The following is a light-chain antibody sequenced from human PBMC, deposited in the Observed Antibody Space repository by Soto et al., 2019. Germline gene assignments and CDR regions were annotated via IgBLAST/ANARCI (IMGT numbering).Light chain of an antibody. Sequence: DIQLTQSPSFLSASVGDRVTITCRASQGISSYLAWYQQKPGKAPKLLIYAASTLQGGVPSRFSGSGSETGFTLTISCLQPEDFATYYCQQSYSAPRTFGQGT. CDR3: QQSYSAPRT. J-gene: IGKJ2*01. CDR1: QGISSY. V-gene: IGKV1-39*01. CDR2: AAS.